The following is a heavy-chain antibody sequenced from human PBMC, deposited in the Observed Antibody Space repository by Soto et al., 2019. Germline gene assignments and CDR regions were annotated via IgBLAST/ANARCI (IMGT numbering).Heavy chain of an antibody. J-gene: IGHJ4*02. Sequence: QVQLVQSGAEVKKPGASVKVSCKASGYTFTSYGISWVRQAPGQGLEWMGWISAYNGNTNYAQKLQGRVTMTTDTAASTAYMELRSLRSGATAVYYCARVYRITMVRGELSEYWGQGTLVTVSS. CDR1: GYTFTSYG. CDR3: ARVYRITMVRGELSEY. V-gene: IGHV1-18*01. D-gene: IGHD3-10*01. CDR2: ISAYNGNT.